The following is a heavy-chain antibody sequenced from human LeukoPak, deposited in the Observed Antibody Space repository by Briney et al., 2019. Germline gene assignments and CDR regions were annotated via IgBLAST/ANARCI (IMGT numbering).Heavy chain of an antibody. J-gene: IGHJ4*02. D-gene: IGHD3-22*01. CDR3: ASTSHYYDTSGPFQY. V-gene: IGHV4-39*01. Sequence: TSETLSLTCTVSGGPISGSSYYWGWIRQPPGKGLEWIGSIYYSGSTYYNPSLKSRVTISVETSKNQFSLTLTSVTAADTAVYYCASTSHYYDTSGPFQYWGQGTLVTVSS. CDR1: GGPISGSSYY. CDR2: IYYSGST.